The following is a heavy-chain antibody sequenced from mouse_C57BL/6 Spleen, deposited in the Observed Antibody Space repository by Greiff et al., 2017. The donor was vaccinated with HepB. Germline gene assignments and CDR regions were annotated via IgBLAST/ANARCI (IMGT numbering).Heavy chain of an antibody. CDR3: ASGDGRAMDY. Sequence: EVQLQQSGGGLVKPGGSLKLSCAASGFTFSDYGMHWVRQAPEKGLEWVAYISSGSSTIYYADTVKGRFTISRDNAKNTLFLQMTSLRSEDTAMYYCASGDGRAMDYWGQGTSVTVSS. CDR2: ISSGSSTI. J-gene: IGHJ4*01. CDR1: GFTFSDYG. D-gene: IGHD1-1*01. V-gene: IGHV5-17*01.